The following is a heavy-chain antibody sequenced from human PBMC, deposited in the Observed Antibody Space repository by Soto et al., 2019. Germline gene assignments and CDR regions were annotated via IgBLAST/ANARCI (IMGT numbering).Heavy chain of an antibody. J-gene: IGHJ6*02. Sequence: GGSLRLSCAASGFTFSSYSLNWVRQAPGKGLEWVSSISSSSNYIYYADSVKGRFTITRDNAKNSLYLEMNSLRAVDTAVYYCARDEGGKTGRGHYYYGMDVWGQGTTVTVSS. CDR2: ISSSSNYI. CDR3: ARDEGGKTGRGHYYYGMDV. D-gene: IGHD3-10*01. V-gene: IGHV3-21*01. CDR1: GFTFSSYS.